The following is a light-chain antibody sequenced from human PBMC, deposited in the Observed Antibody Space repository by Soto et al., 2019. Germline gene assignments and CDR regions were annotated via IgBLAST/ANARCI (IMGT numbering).Light chain of an antibody. J-gene: IGLJ2*01. CDR2: EVT. Sequence: QSALTQPASVSGSPGQSITISCSGTSSDVGAHDYVSWYQHHPDKAPKVNIFEVTKRPSGVSNRFSGSKTGNTASLTISGLQAEDEADYYCNSYTLSRTVIFGGGTKLTVL. CDR1: SSDVGAHDY. V-gene: IGLV2-14*01. CDR3: NSYTLSRTVI.